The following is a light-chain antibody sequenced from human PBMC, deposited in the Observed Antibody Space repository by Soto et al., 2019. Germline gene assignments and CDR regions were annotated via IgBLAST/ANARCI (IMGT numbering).Light chain of an antibody. J-gene: IGKJ1*01. CDR1: QTISSW. Sequence: DIQLTQSPSSVSTFFCGSVNIPCRASQTISSWLAWYQQKPGKAPKLLIYKASTLKSGVPSRFSGSGSGTEFTLTISSLQPDDFATYYCQHYNSYSEAFGQGTKVDIK. CDR3: QHYNSYSEA. V-gene: IGKV1-5*03. CDR2: KAS.